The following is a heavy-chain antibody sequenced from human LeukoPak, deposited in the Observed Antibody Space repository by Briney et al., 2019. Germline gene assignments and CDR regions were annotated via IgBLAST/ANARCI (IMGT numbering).Heavy chain of an antibody. Sequence: ASVKVSCKASGYTFTSYSISWVRQAPGQGLEWMGWISAYNGNTNYAQKLQGRVTMTTDTSTSTAYMELRSLRSDDTAVCYCARGIGSSGPVCWFDPWGQGTLVTVSS. D-gene: IGHD6-6*01. CDR1: GYTFTSYS. J-gene: IGHJ5*02. V-gene: IGHV1-18*01. CDR3: ARGIGSSGPVCWFDP. CDR2: ISAYNGNT.